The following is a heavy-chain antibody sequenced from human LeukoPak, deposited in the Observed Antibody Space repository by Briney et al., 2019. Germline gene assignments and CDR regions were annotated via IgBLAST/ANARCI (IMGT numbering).Heavy chain of an antibody. Sequence: SQTLSLTYAISGDSVSINSAAWNWVRQSPSRGLEWLGSTYYRSKWYNDYAVSVKSRMSINPDTSKNHFSLQLNSVTPEDTAVYYCARETDYPYYYGMDVWGKGTTVTVSS. CDR2: TYYRSKWYN. CDR1: GDSVSINSAA. CDR3: ARETDYPYYYGMDV. J-gene: IGHJ6*04. V-gene: IGHV6-1*01. D-gene: IGHD3-16*01.